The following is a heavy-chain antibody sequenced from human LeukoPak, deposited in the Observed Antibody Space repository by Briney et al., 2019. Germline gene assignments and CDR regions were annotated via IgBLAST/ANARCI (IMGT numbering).Heavy chain of an antibody. CDR2: IYYSGST. V-gene: IGHV4-39*07. D-gene: IGHD3-10*01. CDR1: GGSISSSSYY. CDR3: ARDLSTKITMVRGVTSY. Sequence: SETLSLTCTVSGGSISSSSYYWGWIRQPPGKGLEWIGSIYYSGSTYYNPSLKSRVTISVDTSKNQFSLKLSSVTAADTAVYYCARDLSTKITMVRGVTSYWGQGTLVTVSS. J-gene: IGHJ4*02.